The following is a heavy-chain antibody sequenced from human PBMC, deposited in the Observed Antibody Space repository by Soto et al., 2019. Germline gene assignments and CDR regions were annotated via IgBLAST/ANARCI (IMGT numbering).Heavy chain of an antibody. CDR1: GFTFTSYS. Sequence: PGGSLRLSCAVSGFTFTSYSMSWVRQAPGEGLEWEANIQQDGSEKYYVDTVKGRFTISRDNAKNSRYLQMNSLRAEDTAVYYCARYLPGYCTTTDCYSYFDYWGQGTLVTVSS. J-gene: IGHJ4*02. V-gene: IGHV3-7*03. D-gene: IGHD2-2*02. CDR3: ARYLPGYCTTTDCYSYFDY. CDR2: IQQDGSEK.